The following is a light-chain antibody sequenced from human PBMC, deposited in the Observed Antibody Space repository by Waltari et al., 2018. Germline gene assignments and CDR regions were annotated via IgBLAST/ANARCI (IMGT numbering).Light chain of an antibody. Sequence: DIAMTQSPDSLAVSLGERSTINCKSSQSVLYSSNNKNYLAWYQQKPGQPPKLLIYWASTRDSGVPDRFSGSGSGTDFTLTISSLQAEDVAVYYCQQYYSTPLTFGGGTKVEIK. CDR1: QSVLYSSNNKNY. CDR2: WAS. V-gene: IGKV4-1*01. J-gene: IGKJ4*01. CDR3: QQYYSTPLT.